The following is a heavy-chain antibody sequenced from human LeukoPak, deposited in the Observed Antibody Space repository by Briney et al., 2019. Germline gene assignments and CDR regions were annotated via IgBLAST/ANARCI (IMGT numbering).Heavy chain of an antibody. CDR1: GFTFSAYS. CDR3: ARDGHSNGLNWFDP. V-gene: IGHV3-48*02. D-gene: IGHD6-25*01. CDR2: ISSVSTTT. Sequence: QPGGSLRLSCAASGFTFSAYSMNWVRQAPGKGLEWVSYISSVSTTTYYADSVKGRFTISRDNAKNSLYLQMNGLTDEDTAVYYCARDGHSNGLNWFDPWGQETLVTVSS. J-gene: IGHJ5*02.